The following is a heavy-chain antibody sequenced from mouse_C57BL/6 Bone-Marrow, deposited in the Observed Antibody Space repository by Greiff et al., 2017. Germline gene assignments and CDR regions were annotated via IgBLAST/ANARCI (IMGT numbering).Heavy chain of an antibody. J-gene: IGHJ3*01. CDR3: TIYYYGSNAWFAY. D-gene: IGHD1-1*01. CDR1: GFNIKDDY. V-gene: IGHV14-4*01. CDR2: IDPENGDT. Sequence: VQLQQSGAELVRPGASVTLSCTASGFNIKDDYMHWVKQRPEQGLEWIGWIDPENGDTEYASKFQGKATITADTSSNTAYLQLSSLTSEDTAVYYCTIYYYGSNAWFAYWGQGTLVTVSA.